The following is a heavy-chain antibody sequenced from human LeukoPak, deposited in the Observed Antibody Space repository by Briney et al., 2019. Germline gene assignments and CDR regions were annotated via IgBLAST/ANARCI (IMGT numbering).Heavy chain of an antibody. CDR3: ARDGGDYAVQGFDY. V-gene: IGHV1-2*02. D-gene: IGHD4-17*01. CDR2: INPNSGGT. Sequence: GASVKVSCKASGYTFTGYYIHWVRQAPGQGLDWMGWINPNSGGTNYAQKFQGRVTMTRDTAISTDYMELSRLTSEDTAAYYCARDGGDYAVQGFDYLRQGTLVTVSS. J-gene: IGHJ4*02. CDR1: GYTFTGYY.